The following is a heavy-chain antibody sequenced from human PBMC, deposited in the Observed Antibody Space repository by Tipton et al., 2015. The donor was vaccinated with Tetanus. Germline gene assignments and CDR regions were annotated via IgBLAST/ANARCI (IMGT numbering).Heavy chain of an antibody. Sequence: QLVQSGAEVKKPGASVRVSCEASGYRFSDHFIHWVRQSPGLGLEWMGRINPNDGVTGFAQKFQGRVTLTRDMSITTVYMDLIRLTSDDTAVYYCARDRCSDVTCYFEMGGWGQGTLVTVSS. CDR2: INPNDGVT. CDR3: ARDRCSDVTCYFEMGG. V-gene: IGHV1-2*06. CDR1: GYRFSDHF. D-gene: IGHD2-15*01. J-gene: IGHJ4*02.